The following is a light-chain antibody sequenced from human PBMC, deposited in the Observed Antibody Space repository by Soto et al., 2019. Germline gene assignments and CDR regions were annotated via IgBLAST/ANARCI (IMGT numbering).Light chain of an antibody. J-gene: IGKJ2*01. V-gene: IGKV4-1*01. CDR1: QTVLYSSNNKNN. CDR2: WAS. Sequence: DIVMTQSPDSLAVSLGERATIDCKSSQTVLYSSNNKNNLAWYQQKPGQPPKLLIYWASTRESGVPDRFSGSGSGTDFTLTSSSLQAEDVAVYYCQQYYSIPPTFGQGTNLEIK. CDR3: QQYYSIPPT.